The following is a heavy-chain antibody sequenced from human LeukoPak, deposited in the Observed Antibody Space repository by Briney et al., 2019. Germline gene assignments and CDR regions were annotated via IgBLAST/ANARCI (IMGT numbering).Heavy chain of an antibody. CDR3: AKDNGGNGGSWYSPVDF. D-gene: IGHD2-15*01. J-gene: IGHJ4*02. CDR2: ISGSSNNA. V-gene: IGHV3-23*01. Sequence: GGSLRLSCAASGFTFSTYAMSWVRQAPGKGLEWVSVISGSSNNAYYADSVKGRFTISRDNSKNTLSLQMSSLRAEDTAVYYCAKDNGGNGGSWYSPVDFWGQGTLVTVSS. CDR1: GFTFSTYA.